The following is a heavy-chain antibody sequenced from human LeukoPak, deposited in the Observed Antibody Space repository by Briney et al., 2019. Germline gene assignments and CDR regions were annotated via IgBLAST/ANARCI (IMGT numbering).Heavy chain of an antibody. Sequence: GRSLRLSCTASGFTFGDYAMSWVRQAPGKGLEWVGFIRSKAYGGTTEYAASVKGRFTISRDDSKSIAYLQMNSLKTEDTAVYNCTLPGYYFDYWGQGTLVTVSS. CDR2: IRSKAYGGTT. CDR1: GFTFGDYA. D-gene: IGHD3-10*01. V-gene: IGHV3-49*04. J-gene: IGHJ4*02. CDR3: TLPGYYFDY.